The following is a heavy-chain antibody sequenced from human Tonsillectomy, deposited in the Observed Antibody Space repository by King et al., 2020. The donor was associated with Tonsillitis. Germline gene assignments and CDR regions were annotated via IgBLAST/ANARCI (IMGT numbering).Heavy chain of an antibody. Sequence: LVESGGGLVQPGGSLRLSCAASGFTFSNYWITWVRQAPGKGLEWVANIKQDGSEKHYVESVKGRFTISRDNAKNSLFLQMNSLRAEDTAVYYCAREITYYYDSSASYYFDYWGQGTLVTVSS. V-gene: IGHV3-7*01. CDR1: GFTFSNYW. D-gene: IGHD3-22*01. CDR2: IKQDGSEK. J-gene: IGHJ4*02. CDR3: AREITYYYDSSASYYFDY.